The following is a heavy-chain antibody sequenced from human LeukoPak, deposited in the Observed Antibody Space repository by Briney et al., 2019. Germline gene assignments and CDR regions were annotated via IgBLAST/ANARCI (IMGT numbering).Heavy chain of an antibody. Sequence: GESLRLSCAASGFPFNSYAFNWVRQAPGKGLEWVSYISSSSNVTYYTDSVKGRFTISRDNARNLLSLQMNSLRAEDTAVYYCARGDPIYDFWSGGDYWGQGSLVTVSS. CDR2: ISSSSNVT. J-gene: IGHJ4*02. CDR3: ARGDPIYDFWSGGDY. V-gene: IGHV3-48*01. D-gene: IGHD3-3*01. CDR1: GFPFNSYA.